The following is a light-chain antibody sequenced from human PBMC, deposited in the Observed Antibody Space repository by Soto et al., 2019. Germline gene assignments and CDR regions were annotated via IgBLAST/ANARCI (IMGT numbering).Light chain of an antibody. CDR1: QVISNY. CDR3: QKYNNAPRT. Sequence: DIQMTQSPSSLSASVGDTVTITCRASQVISNYLAWYQQKPGQVPNLLIYAASTLQSGVPSRFSGSGSGTDFPLTISSLRPEDVAPYYCQKYNNAPRTFGQGTKVEI. J-gene: IGKJ1*01. V-gene: IGKV1-27*01. CDR2: AAS.